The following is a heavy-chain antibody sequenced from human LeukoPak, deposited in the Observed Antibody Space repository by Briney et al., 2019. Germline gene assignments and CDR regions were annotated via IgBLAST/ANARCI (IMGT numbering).Heavy chain of an antibody. CDR1: EFSVGSNY. CDR2: IYSGGST. V-gene: IGHV3-66*04. J-gene: IGHJ4*02. Sequence: GGSLRLSCAASEFSVGSNYMTWVRQAPGKGLEWVSLIYSGGSTYYADSVKGRFTISRDNSKNTLYLQMNSLRAEDTAVYYCARRRYYGSGSYYNGWGQGTLVTVSS. D-gene: IGHD3-10*01. CDR3: ARRRYYGSGSYYNG.